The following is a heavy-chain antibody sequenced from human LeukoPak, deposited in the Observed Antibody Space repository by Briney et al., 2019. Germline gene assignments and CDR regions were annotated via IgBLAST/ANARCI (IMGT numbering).Heavy chain of an antibody. J-gene: IGHJ3*02. CDR1: GFTFSSYA. CDR3: AKGQTYYYDSGAFDT. D-gene: IGHD3-22*01. Sequence: GGSLRLSCAASGFTFSSYAMSWVRQAPGKGLEWVSAISGSGGSSYYADSVKGRFTISRDNSRNTLYLQMNSLRAEDTALYYCAKGQTYYYDSGAFDTWGQGTMVIVSS. CDR2: ISGSGGSS. V-gene: IGHV3-23*01.